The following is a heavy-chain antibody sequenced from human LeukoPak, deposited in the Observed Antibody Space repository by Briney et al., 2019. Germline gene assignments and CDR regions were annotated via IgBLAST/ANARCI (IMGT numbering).Heavy chain of an antibody. CDR1: GLTVSSTY. Sequence: PGGSLRLSCAAYGLTVSSTYMSWVRQAPGKGLEWVSLIYSSGSTYYADSVKGRFTISSDNSKNTLFLQMNSLTAEDTAMYYCTRTFLSGDGYKVGYFDYWGQGILVTVSS. CDR2: IYSSGST. V-gene: IGHV3-53*01. J-gene: IGHJ4*02. CDR3: TRTFLSGDGYKVGYFDY. D-gene: IGHD5-24*01.